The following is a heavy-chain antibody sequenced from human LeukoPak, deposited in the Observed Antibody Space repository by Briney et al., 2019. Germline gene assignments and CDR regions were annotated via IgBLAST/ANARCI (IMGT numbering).Heavy chain of an antibody. Sequence: GGSLRLSCAASGFTFSSYSMNWVRQAPGQGLEWVSSISSSSSYIYYADSVKGRFTISRDNAKNSLYLQMNGLRAEDTAVYYCASAVPAAIEIDYWGQGTLVTVSS. D-gene: IGHD2-2*01. CDR1: GFTFSSYS. V-gene: IGHV3-21*01. J-gene: IGHJ4*02. CDR2: ISSSSSYI. CDR3: ASAVPAAIEIDY.